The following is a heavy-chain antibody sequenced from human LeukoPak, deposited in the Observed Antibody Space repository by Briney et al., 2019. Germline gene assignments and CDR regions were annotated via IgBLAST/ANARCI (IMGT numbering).Heavy chain of an antibody. CDR3: VHSRRYYDPSRETNYYMDV. V-gene: IGHV2-5*01. D-gene: IGHD3-22*01. Sequence: ESGPTLVKPTQTLTLTCTFSGFSLSTSGVGVGWIRQPPGKALEWLALIYWNDYKRYSPSLKSRFTITKDTSKNQVVLTMTNMDPVDTATYYCVHSRRYYDPSRETNYYMDVWGKGITVTISS. J-gene: IGHJ6*03. CDR2: IYWNDYK. CDR1: GFSLSTSGVG.